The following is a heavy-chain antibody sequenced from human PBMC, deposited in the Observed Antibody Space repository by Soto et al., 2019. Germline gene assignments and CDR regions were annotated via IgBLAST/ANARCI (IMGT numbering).Heavy chain of an antibody. J-gene: IGHJ4*02. CDR2: IKQDGSEK. CDR3: ARDSHSLWFVDLLSRPGKYY. D-gene: IGHD3-10*01. Sequence: PGGSLRLSCAASGFTFSSYWMSWVRQAPGKGLEWVANIKQDGSEKYYVDSVKGRFTISRDNAKNSLYLQMNSLRAEDTAVYYCARDSHSLWFVDLLSRPGKYYLGQQTLLTVSS. CDR1: GFTFSSYW. V-gene: IGHV3-7*01.